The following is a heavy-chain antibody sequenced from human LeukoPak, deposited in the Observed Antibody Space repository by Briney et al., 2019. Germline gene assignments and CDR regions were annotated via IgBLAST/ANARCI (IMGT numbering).Heavy chain of an antibody. CDR3: ARSGSGSYYNEGIEY. Sequence: ATVNDSCEESAYTFTRDRIRWVRQSPGQRLESLGCISDYNGTTNNAQKLQGKVTMTTDTSTSTAYMELRSLRSDDTAVYYCARSGSGSYYNEGIEYWGQGNLVTVSS. V-gene: IGHV1-18*01. J-gene: IGHJ4*02. CDR1: AYTFTRDR. CDR2: ISDYNGTT. D-gene: IGHD3-10*01.